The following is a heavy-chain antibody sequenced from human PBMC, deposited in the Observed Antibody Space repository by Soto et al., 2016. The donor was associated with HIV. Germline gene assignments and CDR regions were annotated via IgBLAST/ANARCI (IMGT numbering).Heavy chain of an antibody. CDR1: GFNFTNYS. CDR3: ARDRAAAGFWLGGGIDAFDI. V-gene: IGHV3-21*01. D-gene: IGHD6-13*01. J-gene: IGHJ3*02. Sequence: EVQLVESGGGLVKPGGSLRLSCAASGFNFTNYSVHWVRQAPGKGLEWVSSISSSSIYIYYADSVKGRFTISRDNAKNSLYLQVNSLRAEDTAVYYCARDRAAAGFWLGGGIDAFDIVGPRGQVVTVSS. CDR2: ISSSSIYI.